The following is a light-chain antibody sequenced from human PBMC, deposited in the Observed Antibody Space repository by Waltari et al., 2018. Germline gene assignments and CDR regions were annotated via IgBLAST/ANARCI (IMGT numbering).Light chain of an antibody. J-gene: IGKJ3*01. V-gene: IGKV3-20*01. CDR3: QQYGSSPFT. CDR2: GAS. Sequence: EIVLTQSPGTLSLSPGERATLSCRASQSVSSSYLAWYQQKPGPAPRLLIYGASSRATGIPDRFSGSGSGTDFTLTISRLEPEDFAVYYCQQYGSSPFTFGPWTKVDIK. CDR1: QSVSSSY.